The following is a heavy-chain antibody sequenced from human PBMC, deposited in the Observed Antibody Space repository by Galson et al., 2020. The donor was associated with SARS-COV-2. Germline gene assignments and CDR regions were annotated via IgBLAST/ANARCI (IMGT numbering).Heavy chain of an antibody. J-gene: IGHJ4*02. CDR2: MYWNDDK. V-gene: IGHV2-5*01. CDR1: GFSLSTSGVG. D-gene: IGHD2-15*01. CDR3: AHRRGGGSFDY. Sequence: SGPTLVKPTQTLTLTCTFSGFSLSTSGVGVGWIRQPPGKALEWLALMYWNDDKRYSPSLKSRLTITKDTTKNQVVLTMTNMDPVDTATYYCAHRRGGGSFDYWGQGTLVTVSS.